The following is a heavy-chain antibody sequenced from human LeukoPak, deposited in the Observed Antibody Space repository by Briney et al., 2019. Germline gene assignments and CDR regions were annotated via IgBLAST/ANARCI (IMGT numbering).Heavy chain of an antibody. CDR2: INPNSGGT. CDR3: ARDWMAVAGTYFDY. Sequence: ASVKVSCKASGYTFTGYYMHWVRQAPGQGLEWMGRINPNSGGTNYAQKFQGRVTMTRDTSISTAYMELSRPRSDDTAVYYCARDWMAVAGTYFDYWGQGTLVTVSS. D-gene: IGHD6-19*01. J-gene: IGHJ4*02. V-gene: IGHV1-2*06. CDR1: GYTFTGYY.